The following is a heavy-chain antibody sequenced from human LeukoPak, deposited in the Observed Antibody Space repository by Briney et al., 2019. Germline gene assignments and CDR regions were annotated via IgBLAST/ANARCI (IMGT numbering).Heavy chain of an antibody. CDR1: GFPFTNAW. Sequence: GGSLRLSCAAAGFPFTNAWMTWVRQAPGKGLEWVAFIRYDGSNKYYADSVKGRFTISRDNSKNTLYLQMNSLRAEDTAVYYCAKEFELGWGSPVTGTADSGAFDIWGQGTMVTVSS. CDR3: AKEFELGWGSPVTGTADSGAFDI. CDR2: IRYDGSNK. J-gene: IGHJ3*02. V-gene: IGHV3-30*02. D-gene: IGHD1-26*01.